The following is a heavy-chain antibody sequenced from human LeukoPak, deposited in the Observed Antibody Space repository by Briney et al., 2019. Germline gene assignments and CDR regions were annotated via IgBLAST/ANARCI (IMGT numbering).Heavy chain of an antibody. J-gene: IGHJ4*02. D-gene: IGHD1-7*01. CDR3: GRQRNYVKFDY. V-gene: IGHV6-1*01. Sequence: SQTLSLTSAVPLDRLSNNIAATSSIRQSPSRGLEWLGRTYYRSKWYSDYAVSVKSRITINPDTSKNQFSLQLNSVTPEDTAVYYCGRQRNYVKFDYWGQGTLVTVSS. CDR2: TYYRSKWYS. CDR1: LDRLSNNIAA.